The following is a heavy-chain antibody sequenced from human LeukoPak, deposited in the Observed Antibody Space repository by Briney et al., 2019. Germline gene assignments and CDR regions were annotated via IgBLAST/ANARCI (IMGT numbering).Heavy chain of an antibody. Sequence: ASVKVSCKASGYTFTTYDINWVRQATGQGLEWMGWMNPNSGNTGHAQKFQGRVTMTRDTSINTAYMELSSLRSEDTAVYYCAKGRYYDPWGQGTLVTVSS. D-gene: IGHD3-10*01. J-gene: IGHJ5*02. CDR3: AKGRYYDP. V-gene: IGHV1-8*01. CDR1: GYTFTTYD. CDR2: MNPNSGNT.